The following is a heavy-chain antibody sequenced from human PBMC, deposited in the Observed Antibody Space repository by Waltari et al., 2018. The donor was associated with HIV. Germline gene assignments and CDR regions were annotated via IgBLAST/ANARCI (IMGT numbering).Heavy chain of an antibody. CDR1: GYSFTSYW. Sequence: EVQLVQSGAEVKKPGESLKISCKGSGYSFTSYWIGGVRQVPGKGLEWMGIIYPGHSDTRYSPSFQGQVTISADKSISTAYLQWSSLKASDTAMYYCARQESIVGGTGWHPFDYWGQGTLVTVSS. D-gene: IGHD1-26*01. V-gene: IGHV5-51*01. CDR2: IYPGHSDT. CDR3: ARQESIVGGTGWHPFDY. J-gene: IGHJ4*02.